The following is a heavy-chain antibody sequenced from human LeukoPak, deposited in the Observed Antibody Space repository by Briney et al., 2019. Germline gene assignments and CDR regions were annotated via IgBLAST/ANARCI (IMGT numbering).Heavy chain of an antibody. D-gene: IGHD2/OR15-2a*01. CDR1: GGSISSSNW. CDR2: IYHSGST. J-gene: IGHJ4*02. V-gene: IGHV4-4*02. Sequence: SETLSLTCAVSGGSISSSNWWSWVRQPPGKGLEWIGEIYHSGSTNYNPSLKSRVTISVNKSKNQFSLKLSSVTAADTAVYYCARDLRFGIWYYFDYWGQGTLVTVSS. CDR3: ARDLRFGIWYYFDY.